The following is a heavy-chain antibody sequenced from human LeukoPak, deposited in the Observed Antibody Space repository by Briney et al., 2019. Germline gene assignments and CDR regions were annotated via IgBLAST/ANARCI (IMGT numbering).Heavy chain of an antibody. Sequence: GASVRVSYKASGYAFTGFYMHWVRQAPGQGLEWVGWINPDSGGTKYAQKFQGRVTMTRDTSIRTAYMELTRLRSDDTAVYYCARVARFQRNIPSTGSELGYWGQGTLVTVSS. CDR2: INPDSGGT. CDR3: ARVARFQRNIPSTGSELGY. J-gene: IGHJ4*02. V-gene: IGHV1-2*02. CDR1: GYAFTGFY. D-gene: IGHD3-10*01.